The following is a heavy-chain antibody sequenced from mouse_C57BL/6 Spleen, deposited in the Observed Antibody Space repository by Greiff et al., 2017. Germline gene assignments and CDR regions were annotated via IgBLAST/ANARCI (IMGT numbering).Heavy chain of an antibody. J-gene: IGHJ4*01. CDR3: ARFGGLRRAYYAMDY. CDR2: IYPGSGST. Sequence: QVQLQQSGAELVKPGASVKMSCKASGYTFTSYWITWVKQRPGQGLEWIGDIYPGSGSTNYNEKFKSKATLTVDTSSSTAYMQLSSLTSEDSAVYYCARFGGLRRAYYAMDYWGQGTSVTVSS. CDR1: GYTFTSYW. D-gene: IGHD2-4*01. V-gene: IGHV1-55*01.